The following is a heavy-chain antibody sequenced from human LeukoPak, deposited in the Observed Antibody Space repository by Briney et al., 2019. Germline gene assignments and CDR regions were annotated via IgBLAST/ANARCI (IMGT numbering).Heavy chain of an antibody. J-gene: IGHJ4*02. D-gene: IGHD3-10*01. CDR1: GGSFSGYF. V-gene: IGHV4-34*01. CDR3: ATSKWFGIETEY. CDR2: INPSGTT. Sequence: SETLSLTCAVYGGSFSGYFWTWFRQPPGKGLEWIGEINPSGTTKYHPSLKSRVTISGDMSKNQISLELSAVTAADTAVYYCATSKWFGIETEYWGQGTLVTVSS.